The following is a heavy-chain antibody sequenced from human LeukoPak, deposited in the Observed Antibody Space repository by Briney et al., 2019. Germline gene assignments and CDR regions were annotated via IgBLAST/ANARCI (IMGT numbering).Heavy chain of an antibody. CDR2: IYTSGST. V-gene: IGHV4-4*07. CDR1: GGSISSYY. Sequence: SETLSLTCTVSGGSISSYYWSWIRQPAGKGLEWIGRIYTSGSTNYNPSLKSRVTMSVDTSKNQFSLKLSSVTASDTAVYYCARLPESGSGRQGWFDPWGQGTLVTVSS. D-gene: IGHD3-10*01. CDR3: ARLPESGSGRQGWFDP. J-gene: IGHJ5*02.